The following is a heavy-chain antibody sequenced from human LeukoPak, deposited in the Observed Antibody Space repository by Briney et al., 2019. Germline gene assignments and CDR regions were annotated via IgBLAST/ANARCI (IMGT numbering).Heavy chain of an antibody. CDR2: INHSGST. Sequence: SETLSLTCTVSGYSISSGYYWAWIRQPPGKGLEWIGEINHSGSTNYNPSLKSRVTISVDTSKNQFSLKLSSVTAADTAVYYGARETAATYYYYYYMDVWGKGTTVTVSS. CDR3: ARETAATYYYYYYMDV. D-gene: IGHD6-25*01. CDR1: GYSISSGYY. J-gene: IGHJ6*03. V-gene: IGHV4-38-2*02.